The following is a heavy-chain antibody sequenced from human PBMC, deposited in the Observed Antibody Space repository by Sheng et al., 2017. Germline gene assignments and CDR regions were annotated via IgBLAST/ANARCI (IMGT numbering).Heavy chain of an antibody. D-gene: IGHD3-10*01. V-gene: IGHV3-48*03. CDR1: GFSFSSYE. Sequence: EVQLVESGGDLVQPGGSLRLSCAASGFSFSSYEMNWVRQAPGKGLEWVSYISSSSDTIYYADSVKGRFTISRDDAKNSLYLQMNSLRAEDTAVYYCARGEMRRGLIIKTPKFDYWGQGTMVTVSS. CDR3: ARGEMRRGLIIKTPKFDY. CDR2: ISSSSDTI. J-gene: IGHJ4*02.